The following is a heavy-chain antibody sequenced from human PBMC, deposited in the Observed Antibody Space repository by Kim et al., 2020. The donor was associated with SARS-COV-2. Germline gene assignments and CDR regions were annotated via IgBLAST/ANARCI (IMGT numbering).Heavy chain of an antibody. CDR1: GGSISSSSYY. CDR3: ARDLAVWELLVSPIDDAFDI. Sequence: SETLSLTCTVSGGSISSSSYYWGWIRQPPGKGLEWIGSIYYSGSTYYNPSLKSRVTISVDTSKNQFSLKLSSVTAADTAVYYCARDLAVWELLVSPIDDAFDIWGQGTMVTVSS. J-gene: IGHJ3*02. V-gene: IGHV4-39*07. CDR2: IYYSGST. D-gene: IGHD1-26*01.